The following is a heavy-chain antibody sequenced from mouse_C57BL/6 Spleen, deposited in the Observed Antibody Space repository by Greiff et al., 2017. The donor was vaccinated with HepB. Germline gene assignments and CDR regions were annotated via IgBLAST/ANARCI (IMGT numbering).Heavy chain of an antibody. V-gene: IGHV5-4*01. J-gene: IGHJ2*01. Sequence: EVNLVESGGGLVKPGGSLKLSCAASGFTFSSYAMSWVRQTPEKRLEWVATISDGGSYTYYPDNVKGRFTISRDNAKNNLYLQMSHLKSEDTAMYYCARDGFHFDYWGQGTTLTVSS. CDR3: ARDGFHFDY. CDR1: GFTFSSYA. D-gene: IGHD2-2*01. CDR2: ISDGGSYT.